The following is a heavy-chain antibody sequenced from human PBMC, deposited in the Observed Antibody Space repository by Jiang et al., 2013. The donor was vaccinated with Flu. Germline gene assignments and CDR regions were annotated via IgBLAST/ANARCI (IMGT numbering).Heavy chain of an antibody. D-gene: IGHD5-12*01. V-gene: IGHV4-59*01. Sequence: GLVKPSETLSLTCSVSGASINTYYWSWIRQPPGKGLEWIGYIYNSVFTDYNPSLESRVTISQDTSMSQFSLRLTSVTSADTAVYYCARRSGSTGYDFYFDYWGQGALVTVSS. CDR1: GASINTYY. CDR3: ARRSGSTGYDFYFDY. J-gene: IGHJ4*02. CDR2: IYNSVFT.